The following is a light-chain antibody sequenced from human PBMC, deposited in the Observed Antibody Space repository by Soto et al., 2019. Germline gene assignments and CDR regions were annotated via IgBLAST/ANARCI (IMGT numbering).Light chain of an antibody. CDR3: QQYNSYSS. V-gene: IGKV1-5*03. J-gene: IGKJ2*01. Sequence: DIQMTQSPSTLSASVGDRVIITCRASQSITGWLAWYQQKPGKAPKLLIYKASTLESGVPSRFSGSGSGTEFSLTISSLQPDDIATYYCQQYNSYSSFGQGTKLEIK. CDR1: QSITGW. CDR2: KAS.